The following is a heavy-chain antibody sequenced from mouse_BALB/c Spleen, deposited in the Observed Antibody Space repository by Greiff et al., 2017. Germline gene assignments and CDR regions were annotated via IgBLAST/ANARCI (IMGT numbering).Heavy chain of an antibody. CDR3: ARDSGNYDAMDY. Sequence: EVHLVESGGGLVQPGGSRKLSCAASGFTFSDYGMPWVRQAPGKGPEWVAFISNLAYSIYYADTVTGRFTISRENAKNTLYLEMSSLRSEDTAMYYCARDSGNYDAMDYWGQGTSVTVSS. J-gene: IGHJ4*01. CDR1: GFTFSDYG. CDR2: ISNLAYSI. D-gene: IGHD1-3*01. V-gene: IGHV5-15*02.